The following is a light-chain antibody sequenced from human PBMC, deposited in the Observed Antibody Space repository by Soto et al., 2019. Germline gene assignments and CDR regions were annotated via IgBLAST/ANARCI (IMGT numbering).Light chain of an antibody. CDR1: QGISNY. CDR2: AAS. V-gene: IGKV1-27*01. J-gene: IGKJ3*01. Sequence: DIQMTQSPSSLSASVGDRVTITCRASQGISNYLAWYQQKPGKVPKLLIYAASTLQSGLPSRFSGSGSGTDFTLTISGLQPEDVATYYCQKYNSAPLSFGPGTKVDIK. CDR3: QKYNSAPLS.